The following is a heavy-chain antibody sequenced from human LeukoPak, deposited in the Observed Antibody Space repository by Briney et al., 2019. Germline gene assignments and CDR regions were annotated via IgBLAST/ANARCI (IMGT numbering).Heavy chain of an antibody. CDR3: ANVVGASDDAFDI. CDR2: ISSSGSTI. V-gene: IGHV3-48*04. D-gene: IGHD1-26*01. CDR1: GFTFSSYS. Sequence: GGSLRLSCAASGFTFSSYSMNWVRQAPGKGLEWVSYISSSGSTIYYADSVKGRFTISRDNAKNSLYLQMNSLRAEDTAVYYCANVVGASDDAFDIWGQGTMVTVSS. J-gene: IGHJ3*02.